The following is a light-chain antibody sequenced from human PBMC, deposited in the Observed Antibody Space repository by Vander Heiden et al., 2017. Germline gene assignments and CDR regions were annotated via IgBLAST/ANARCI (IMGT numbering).Light chain of an antibody. CDR3: QQYDNVPHT. Sequence: DLQMTQSPSSLSASGGDRVTSTCQASQDISNHLNWDQQKPGKAPKVLIYDASNLETGVPSRVSGSGSGAYFTFTISSLQPEDIGTYYCQQYDNVPHTFGQGTKLEIK. CDR1: QDISNH. J-gene: IGKJ2*01. V-gene: IGKV1-33*01. CDR2: DAS.